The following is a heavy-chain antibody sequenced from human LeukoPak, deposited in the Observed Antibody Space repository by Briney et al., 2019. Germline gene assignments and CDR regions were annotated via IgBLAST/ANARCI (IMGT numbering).Heavy chain of an antibody. Sequence: GGSLRPSCAASGLTLGSYTRNWVGQAPGKGRDWASSISSSSSYIYYADSVKGRFTISRDNAKNSLYLQMNSLRAEDTAVYYCARGFHDYGDPGGYWGQGTLVTVSS. CDR3: ARGFHDYGDPGGY. CDR1: GLTLGSYT. CDR2: ISSSSSYI. V-gene: IGHV3-21*01. D-gene: IGHD4-17*01. J-gene: IGHJ4*02.